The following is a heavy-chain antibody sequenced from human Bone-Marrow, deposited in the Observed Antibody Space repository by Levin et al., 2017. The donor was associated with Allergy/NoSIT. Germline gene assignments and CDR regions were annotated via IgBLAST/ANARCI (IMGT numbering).Heavy chain of an antibody. CDR3: AMGDTDYAADY. V-gene: IGHV3-9*01. CDR1: GFRFDDYA. D-gene: IGHD4-17*01. J-gene: IGHJ4*02. CDR2: INWNSVSI. Sequence: PGGSLRLSCAASGFRFDDYAMHWVRQAPGKGLEWVSGINWNSVSIGYADSVRGRFTTSRDNARRSLYLQMNSLRPDDTGLYFCAMGDTDYAADYWGQGTLVTVSS.